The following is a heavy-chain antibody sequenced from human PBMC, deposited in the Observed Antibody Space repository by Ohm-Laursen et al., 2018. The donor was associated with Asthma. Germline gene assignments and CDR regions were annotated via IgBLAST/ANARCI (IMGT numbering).Heavy chain of an antibody. CDR3: ARERGGMDV. CDR2: ISSSSSTI. CDR1: EFTFSLYS. Sequence: SLRLSCAASEFTFSLYSMNWVRQAPGKGLEWVSYISSSSSTIYYADSVKGRFTISRDNAKNSLYLQMNNLRAEDAAIYYCARERGGMDVWGPGTTVTVSS. J-gene: IGHJ6*02. V-gene: IGHV3-48*01. D-gene: IGHD3-10*01.